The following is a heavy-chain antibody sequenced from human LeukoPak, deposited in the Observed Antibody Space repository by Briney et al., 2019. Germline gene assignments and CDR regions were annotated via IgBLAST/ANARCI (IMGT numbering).Heavy chain of an antibody. Sequence: SVKVSCKASGGTFSSYAISWVRQAPGQGHEWKGGIIPIFGTANYAQKFQGRVTITADESTSTAYMELSSLRSEDTAVYYCARDDYVWGSYRYPLDYWGQGTLVTVSS. CDR3: ARDDYVWGSYRYPLDY. J-gene: IGHJ4*02. CDR1: GGTFSSYA. V-gene: IGHV1-69*01. CDR2: IIPIFGTA. D-gene: IGHD3-16*02.